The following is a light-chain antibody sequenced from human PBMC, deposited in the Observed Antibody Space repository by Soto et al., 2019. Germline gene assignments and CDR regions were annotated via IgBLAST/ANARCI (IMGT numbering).Light chain of an antibody. V-gene: IGLV1-47*01. CDR2: RNN. CDR3: AAWDDGLSGWV. CDR1: SSNIGGNY. Sequence: QSVLTQPHSASGTPGQRVTISCSGSSSNIGGNYVSWYQQLPGTAPKLLIYRNNERPSGVPDRFSGSKSGTSASLAISGLRSEDEVDYYCAAWDDGLSGWVFGGGTKLTVL. J-gene: IGLJ3*02.